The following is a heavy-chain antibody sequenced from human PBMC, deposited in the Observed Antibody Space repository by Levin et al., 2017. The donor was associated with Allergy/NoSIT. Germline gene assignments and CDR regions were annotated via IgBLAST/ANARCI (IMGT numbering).Heavy chain of an antibody. Sequence: ASVKVSCKASGYTFTGYYIHWVRQAPGQGLEWMGWISPNSGDTNYAQKFQGRVTMTRDTSITTAYMELSRLRSDDTAVYYCARVDSRAYYSDYWGQGTLVTVSS. V-gene: IGHV1-2*02. CDR1: GYTFTGYY. J-gene: IGHJ4*02. CDR3: ARVDSRAYYSDY. D-gene: IGHD5-12*01. CDR2: ISPNSGDT.